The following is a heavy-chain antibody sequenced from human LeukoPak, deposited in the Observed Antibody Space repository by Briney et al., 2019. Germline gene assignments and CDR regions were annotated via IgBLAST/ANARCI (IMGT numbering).Heavy chain of an antibody. D-gene: IGHD1-7*01. V-gene: IGHV1-69*13. Sequence: SVKVSCKASGGTFSSYAISWVRQAPGQGLEWMGGIIPIFGTANYAQKFQGRVTITADESTSTAYMELSSLRSEDTAVYYCARAPRTYNWNYGFHFDYWGQGTLVTDSS. J-gene: IGHJ4*02. CDR1: GGTFSSYA. CDR3: ARAPRTYNWNYGFHFDY. CDR2: IIPIFGTA.